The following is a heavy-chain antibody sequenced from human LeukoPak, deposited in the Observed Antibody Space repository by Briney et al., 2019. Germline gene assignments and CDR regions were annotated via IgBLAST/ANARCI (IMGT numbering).Heavy chain of an antibody. CDR1: GDSINSFY. Sequence: SETLSLTCAVSGDSINSFYWSWIRQPPGKGLEWIGYVFHTGNTNSNPSLKSRVTVSLDTSTSQVSLRLTSVTAADTAVYYCARHPFATPFDHWGRGILVTVSS. V-gene: IGHV4-59*08. D-gene: IGHD2-15*01. CDR3: ARHPFATPFDH. J-gene: IGHJ4*02. CDR2: VFHTGNT.